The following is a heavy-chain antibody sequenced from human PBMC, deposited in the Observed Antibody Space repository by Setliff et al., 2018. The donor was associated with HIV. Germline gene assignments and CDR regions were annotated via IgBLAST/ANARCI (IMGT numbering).Heavy chain of an antibody. Sequence: GASVKVSCKTSGFTFTGHFIHWVRHAPGQGLEWMAWINPNSGGTYSAEKFQGRIIVTSDTSISTAYMELTNLRSDDTAIYYCARGGDTWGQYGVDLWGQGTQVTVSS. CDR3: ARGGDTWGQYGVDL. CDR2: INPNSGGT. J-gene: IGHJ5*02. D-gene: IGHD3-16*01. CDR1: GFTFTGHF. V-gene: IGHV1-2*02.